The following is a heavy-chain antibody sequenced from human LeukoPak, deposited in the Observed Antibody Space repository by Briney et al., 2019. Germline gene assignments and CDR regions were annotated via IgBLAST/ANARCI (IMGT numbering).Heavy chain of an antibody. CDR3: TRQPNQRSWFDP. D-gene: IGHD1-14*01. V-gene: IGHV5-51*01. CDR1: GYRFSTYW. CDR2: IYPGDSDT. Sequence: GESLKISCKGSGYRFSTYWIAWVRQMPGKGLEWMGIIYPGDSDTRYSPSFQGQVTISADKSINTAYLQWSSLKASDSAMYYCTRQPNQRSWFDPWGQGILVTVSS. J-gene: IGHJ5*02.